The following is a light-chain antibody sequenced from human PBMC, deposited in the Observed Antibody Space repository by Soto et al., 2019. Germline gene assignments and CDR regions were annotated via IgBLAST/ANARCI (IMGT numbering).Light chain of an antibody. CDR2: DVR. V-gene: IGLV2-11*01. J-gene: IGLJ2*01. CDR3: CSYAGSYTLI. CDR1: NSDVGGYNY. Sequence: QSVLTQPRSVSGSPGQSVAISCTGTNSDVGGYNYVSWYQQHPGKAPKLMIYDVRERPSGVPDRFSGSKSGNTASLTISGLQAEDEADYYGCSYAGSYTLIFGGGTQLTVL.